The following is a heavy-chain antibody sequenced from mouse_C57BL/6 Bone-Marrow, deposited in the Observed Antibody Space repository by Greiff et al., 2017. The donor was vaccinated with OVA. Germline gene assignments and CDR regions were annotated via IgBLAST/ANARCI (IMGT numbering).Heavy chain of an antibody. V-gene: IGHV1-26*01. Sequence: EVQLQQSGPELVKPGASVKISCKASGYTFTDYYMNWVKQSHGKSLEWIGDINPNNGGTSYNQKFKGKATFTADTSSNTAYMQLSSLTTEDSAIYYCAYGNYLYWYFDVWGTGTTVTVSS. CDR1: GYTFTDYY. D-gene: IGHD2-1*01. J-gene: IGHJ1*03. CDR2: INPNNGGT. CDR3: AYGNYLYWYFDV.